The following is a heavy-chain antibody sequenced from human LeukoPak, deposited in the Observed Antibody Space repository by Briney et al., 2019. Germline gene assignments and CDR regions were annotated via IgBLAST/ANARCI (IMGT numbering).Heavy chain of an antibody. CDR3: AREGYYDSSGYWPDAFDI. V-gene: IGHV1-18*01. CDR2: ISAYNGNT. Sequence: GASVKVSCKASGYTFTSYGISWVRQAPGQGLEWMGWISAYNGNTNYAQKLQGRVTMTTDTSTSTAYMELRSLRSDDTAVYYCAREGYYDSSGYWPDAFDIWGQGTMVTVSS. D-gene: IGHD3-22*01. CDR1: GYTFTSYG. J-gene: IGHJ3*02.